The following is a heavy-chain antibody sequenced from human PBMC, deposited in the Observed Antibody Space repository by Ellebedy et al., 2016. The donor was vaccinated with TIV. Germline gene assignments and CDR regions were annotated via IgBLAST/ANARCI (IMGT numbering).Heavy chain of an antibody. CDR3: AGIADVRFDP. J-gene: IGHJ5*02. V-gene: IGHV3-7*01. Sequence: PGGSLRLSCAASGFTFSSDWMSWVRQAPGKGLEWVANIKQDGSEKYYLDSVKGRFTISRDNAKNSLYLQMNSLRAKDTAVYYCAGIADVRFDPWGQGTLVSVSS. CDR2: IKQDGSEK. CDR1: GFTFSSDW. D-gene: IGHD3-10*02.